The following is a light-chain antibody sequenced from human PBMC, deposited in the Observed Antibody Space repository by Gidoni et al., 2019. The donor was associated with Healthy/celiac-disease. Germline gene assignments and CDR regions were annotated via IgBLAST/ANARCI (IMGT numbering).Light chain of an antibody. CDR3: SSYAGSNNPVV. CDR1: SSDVGGNNY. CDR2: EVS. V-gene: IGLV2-8*01. J-gene: IGLJ2*01. Sequence: QSALTQPPTASGSPGQSVTISCTGTSSDVGGNNYVPWYQQHPGKAPKLMIYEVSKRPSGVPDRFSGSKSGNTASLTVSGLQAEDEADYYCSSYAGSNNPVVFGGGTKLTVL.